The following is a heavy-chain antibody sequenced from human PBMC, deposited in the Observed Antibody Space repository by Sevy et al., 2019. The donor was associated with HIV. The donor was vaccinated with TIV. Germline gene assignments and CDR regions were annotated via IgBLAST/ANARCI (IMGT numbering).Heavy chain of an antibody. Sequence: GGSLRLSCTASGFTFGDYAMSWVRQAPGKGLEWVGFIRSKAYGGTTEYAASVKGRFTISRDDSKSTAYLQMNSLKTEDTAVYYCTSVFRIAAAGLNYYYSMDVWGKGTTVTVSS. CDR2: IRSKAYGGTT. V-gene: IGHV3-49*04. J-gene: IGHJ6*03. CDR3: TSVFRIAAAGLNYYYSMDV. CDR1: GFTFGDYA. D-gene: IGHD6-13*01.